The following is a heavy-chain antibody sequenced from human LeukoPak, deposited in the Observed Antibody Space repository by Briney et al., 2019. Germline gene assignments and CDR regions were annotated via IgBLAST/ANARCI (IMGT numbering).Heavy chain of an antibody. J-gene: IGHJ5*02. D-gene: IGHD2-2*01. CDR3: AREGGTVVVPAAMRWFDP. V-gene: IGHV4-4*07. Sequence: SETLSLTCTVSGGSISSYYWSWIRQPAGKGLEWIGRIYTSGSTNYNPSLKSQVTMSVDTSKNQFSLKLSSVTAADTAVYYCAREGGTVVVPAAMRWFDPWGQGTLVTVSS. CDR2: IYTSGST. CDR1: GGSISSYY.